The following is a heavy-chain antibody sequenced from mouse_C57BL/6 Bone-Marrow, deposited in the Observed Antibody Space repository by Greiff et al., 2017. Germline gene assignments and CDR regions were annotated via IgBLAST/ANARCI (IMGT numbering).Heavy chain of an antibody. CDR3: AREPVVARTDWYFDV. CDR1: GYSFTGYY. D-gene: IGHD1-1*01. Sequence: EVQLQQSGPELVKPGASVKISCKASGYSFTGYYMNWVKQSPEKSLEWIGEINPSTGGTTYNQKFKAKATLTVDKSSSTAYMQLKSLTSEDSAVYYCAREPVVARTDWYFDVWGTGTTVTVSS. V-gene: IGHV1-42*01. CDR2: INPSTGGT. J-gene: IGHJ1*03.